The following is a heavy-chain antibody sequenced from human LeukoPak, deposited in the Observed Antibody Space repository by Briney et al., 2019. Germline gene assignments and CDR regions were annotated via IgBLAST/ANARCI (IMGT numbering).Heavy chain of an antibody. V-gene: IGHV3-23*01. CDR2: ISGSGGST. CDR3: AKKDSVSYYFDY. Sequence: TGGSLRLSCAASAFTFSSYAMSWVRLAPGKGLEWISGISGSGGSTYYADSVKGRFTISRDNSKNTLYLQMNSLRADDTAVYYCAKKDSVSYYFDYWGQGTLVTVSS. CDR1: AFTFSSYA. D-gene: IGHD1-26*01. J-gene: IGHJ4*02.